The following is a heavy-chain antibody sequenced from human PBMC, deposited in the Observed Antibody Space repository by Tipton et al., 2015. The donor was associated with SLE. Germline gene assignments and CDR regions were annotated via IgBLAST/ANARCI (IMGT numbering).Heavy chain of an antibody. CDR1: GFIFTNYG. CDR2: IWSDGSNK. V-gene: IGHV3-33*06. CDR3: AKGRSHYGSGGSLDV. D-gene: IGHD3-10*01. J-gene: IGHJ6*04. Sequence: SLRLSCAASGFIFTNYGMHWVRQAPGKGPEWVALIWSDGSNKYYGDSVNGRFTVSRDNSKNTLYLQMNSLRVEDTALYYCAKGRSHYGSGGSLDVWGKGTAVTVSS.